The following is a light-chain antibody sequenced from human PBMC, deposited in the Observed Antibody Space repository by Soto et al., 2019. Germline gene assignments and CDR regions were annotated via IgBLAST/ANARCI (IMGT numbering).Light chain of an antibody. V-gene: IGLV2-23*01. CDR2: KGT. CDR3: CSSAPESTYA. J-gene: IGLJ1*01. Sequence: QSALAQPASVSGSPGQSITISCTGTSDVVGAYNSVSWYQQLPHKAPQVILYKGTQRPSGVSSRFSGSTSGNAASLTISGLQADDEADYFCCSSAPESTYAFGTGTKVTVL. CDR1: SDVVGAYNS.